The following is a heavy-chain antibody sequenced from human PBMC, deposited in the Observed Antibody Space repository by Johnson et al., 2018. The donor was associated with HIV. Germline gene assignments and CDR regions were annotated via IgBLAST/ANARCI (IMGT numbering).Heavy chain of an antibody. J-gene: IGHJ3*02. V-gene: IGHV3-48*04. D-gene: IGHD2-21*01. CDR2: ISSSGSTI. CDR3: ARVAYCGGDCYSRAHAFDI. Sequence: VLLVESGGGVVQPGRSLRLSCAASGFTFSSYAMHWVRQAPGKGLEWVSYISSSGSTIYYAASVKGRFTISRDNAQNSLYLPMNSLRAEGKAVYFCARVAYCGGDCYSRAHAFDIWGQGTMVPVSS. CDR1: GFTFSSYA.